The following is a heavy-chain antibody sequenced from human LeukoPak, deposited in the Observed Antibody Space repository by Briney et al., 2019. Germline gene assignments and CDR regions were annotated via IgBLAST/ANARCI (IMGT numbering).Heavy chain of an antibody. CDR3: ARDRATGTTGGGSFDP. V-gene: IGHV4-38-2*02. Sequence: SETLSLTCAVSGYSISSGYYWGWIRQPPGKGLEWIGSIYHSGSTYYNPSLKSRVTMSVDTSKNQFSLKLSSVTAADTAVYYCARDRATGTTGGGSFDPWGQGTLVTVSS. CDR2: IYHSGST. CDR1: GYSISSGYY. D-gene: IGHD1-1*01. J-gene: IGHJ5*02.